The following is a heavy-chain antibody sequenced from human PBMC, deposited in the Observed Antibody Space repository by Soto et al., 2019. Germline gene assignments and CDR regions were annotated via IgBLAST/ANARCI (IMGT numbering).Heavy chain of an antibody. CDR2: IYYSGST. D-gene: IGHD1-26*01. V-gene: IGHV4-39*01. CDR1: GGSISSGGYY. J-gene: IGHJ4*02. CDR3: ARHGDSGELLGLYVDY. Sequence: SETLSLTCTVSGGSISSGGYYWSWIRQHPGKGLEWIGSIYYSGSTYYNPSLKSRVTISVDTSKNQFSLKLSSVTAADTAVYYCARHGDSGELLGLYVDYWGQGTLVTVSS.